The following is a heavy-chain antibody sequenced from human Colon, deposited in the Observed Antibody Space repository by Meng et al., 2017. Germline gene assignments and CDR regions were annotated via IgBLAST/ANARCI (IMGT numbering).Heavy chain of an antibody. Sequence: GESLKISCAASGFTFSSYEMNWVRQAPGKGLEWVSYISSSGNTIYYADSVKGRFTISRDNAKSSLYLEMNSLRVEDTAVYYCARDRDTSTVTLHYFDYWGQGTTVTVSS. CDR3: ARDRDTSTVTLHYFDY. J-gene: IGHJ4*02. CDR1: GFTFSSYE. D-gene: IGHD5-18*01. V-gene: IGHV3-48*03. CDR2: ISSSGNTI.